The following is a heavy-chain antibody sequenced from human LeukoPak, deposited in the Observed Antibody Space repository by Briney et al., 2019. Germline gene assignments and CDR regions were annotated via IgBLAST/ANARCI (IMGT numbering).Heavy chain of an antibody. Sequence: GGSLRLSCAASGFTFSSYNMNWVRQAPGKVLEWVANINQDGSEKYYVDSVKGRFTISRDNAKNSLYLQMNSLRAEDTAVYFCVRAIGSNTLWGQGTLVTVSS. D-gene: IGHD4-23*01. CDR3: VRAIGSNTL. V-gene: IGHV3-7*01. J-gene: IGHJ4*02. CDR2: INQDGSEK. CDR1: GFTFSSYN.